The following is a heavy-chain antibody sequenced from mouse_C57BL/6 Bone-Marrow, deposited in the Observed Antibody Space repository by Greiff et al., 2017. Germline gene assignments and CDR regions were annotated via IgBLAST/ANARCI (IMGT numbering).Heavy chain of an antibody. CDR3: ATYYSNFYYYAMDY. D-gene: IGHD2-5*01. CDR1: GYTFTSYW. CDR2: IDPNSGGT. V-gene: IGHV1-72*01. J-gene: IGHJ4*01. Sequence: QVQLQQPGAELVKPGASVKLSCKASGYTFTSYWMHWVKQRPGRGLEWIGRIDPNSGGTKYNEKFKSKATLTVDKPSSTAYMQLSSLTSEDSAVYYSATYYSNFYYYAMDYWGKGTSVTVSS.